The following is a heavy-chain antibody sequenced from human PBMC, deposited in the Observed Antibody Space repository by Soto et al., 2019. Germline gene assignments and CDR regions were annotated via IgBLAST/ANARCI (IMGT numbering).Heavy chain of an antibody. CDR1: GGSISSGDYY. CDR3: ARDFKAEGRFDY. J-gene: IGHJ4*02. V-gene: IGHV4-30-4*01. Sequence: QVQLQESGPGLVKPSQTLSLTCTVSGGSISSGDYYWSWIRQPPGKGLEWIGYIYYSGSTYYNPSLKSRVTISVDTSKIQFSLKLSDVTAADSAVYYCARDFKAEGRFDYWGQGTLVTVSS. CDR2: IYYSGST. D-gene: IGHD3-10*01.